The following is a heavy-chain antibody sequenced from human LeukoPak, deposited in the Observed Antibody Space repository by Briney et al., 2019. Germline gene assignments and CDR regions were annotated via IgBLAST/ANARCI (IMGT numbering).Heavy chain of an antibody. CDR1: GFTFSSYA. D-gene: IGHD3-22*01. Sequence: PGGSLRLSCAASGFTFSSYAMSWVRQAPGQGLEWVSSLDESGSATYYADSVKGRFTISRDNSKNTLYLQMNSLRAEDTAVYYCATSGAYHHDIPYGWGQGTLVTVSS. J-gene: IGHJ4*02. CDR2: LDESGSAT. V-gene: IGHV3-23*05. CDR3: ATSGAYHHDIPYG.